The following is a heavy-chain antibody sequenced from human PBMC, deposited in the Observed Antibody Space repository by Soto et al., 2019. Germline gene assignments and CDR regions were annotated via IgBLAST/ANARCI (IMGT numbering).Heavy chain of an antibody. D-gene: IGHD2-15*01. Sequence: GGSLRLSCAASGFTFSSYGMHWVRQAPGKGLEWVAVISYDGSNKYYADSMKGRFTISRDNSKNTLYLQMNSLRAEDTAVYYCAKESRDIVVVVAATPYYFDFWAQGNLVTVSS. J-gene: IGHJ4*02. CDR2: ISYDGSNK. CDR1: GFTFSSYG. V-gene: IGHV3-30*18. CDR3: AKESRDIVVVVAATPYYFDF.